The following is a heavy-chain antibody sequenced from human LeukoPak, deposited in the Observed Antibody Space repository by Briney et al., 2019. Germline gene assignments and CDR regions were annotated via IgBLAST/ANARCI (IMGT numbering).Heavy chain of an antibody. CDR3: ARAARGYSYRNPNFDY. J-gene: IGHJ4*02. CDR1: GFTFSSYE. D-gene: IGHD5-18*01. V-gene: IGHV3-48*03. CDR2: ISSSGSTI. Sequence: GGSLRLSCAASGFTFSSYEMNWVRQAPGKGLEWVSYISSSGSTIYYADSVKGRFTISRDNAKNSLYLQMNSLRAEDTALYYCARAARGYSYRNPNFDYWGQGTLVTVSS.